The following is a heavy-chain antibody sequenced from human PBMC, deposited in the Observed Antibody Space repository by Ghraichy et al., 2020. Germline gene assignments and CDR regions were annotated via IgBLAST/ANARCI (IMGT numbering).Heavy chain of an antibody. Sequence: SETLSLTCTVSGGSVSSGSYYWSWIRQPPGKGLEWIGYIYYSGSTNYNPSLKSRVTISVDTSKNQFSLKLSSVTAADTAVYYCARVGLYSSGSPIDYWGQGTLVTVSS. CDR3: ARVGLYSSGSPIDY. D-gene: IGHD6-19*01. CDR1: GGSVSSGSYY. CDR2: IYYSGST. V-gene: IGHV4-61*01. J-gene: IGHJ4*02.